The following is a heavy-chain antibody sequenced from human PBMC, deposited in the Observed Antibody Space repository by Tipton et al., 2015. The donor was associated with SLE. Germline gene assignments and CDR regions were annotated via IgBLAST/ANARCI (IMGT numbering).Heavy chain of an antibody. CDR3: ARDVASGSYYGLDV. CDR2: MYDGGGT. J-gene: IGHJ6*01. D-gene: IGHD3-10*01. Sequence: SLRLSCAASGFTVSSNYMTWVRQAPGKGLEWVSVMYDGGGTYYADAVKGRFTISRDESKNTVYLQMNSLTAEDTAVYYCARDVASGSYYGLDVWGQGTTVTVSS. CDR1: GFTVSSNY. V-gene: IGHV3-53*05.